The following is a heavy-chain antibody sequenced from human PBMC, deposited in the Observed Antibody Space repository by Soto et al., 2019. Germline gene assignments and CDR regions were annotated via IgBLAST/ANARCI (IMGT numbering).Heavy chain of an antibody. CDR1: GGTFSSYA. CDR3: AMTTVVTPDPPVFDY. D-gene: IGHD4-17*01. V-gene: IGHV1-69*13. J-gene: IGHJ4*02. Sequence: ASVKVSCKASGGTFSSYAISWVRQAPGQGLEWMGGIIPIFGTANYAQKFQGRVTITADESTSTAYMELSSLRSEDTAVYYCAMTTVVTPDPPVFDYWGQGTLVTVSS. CDR2: IIPIFGTA.